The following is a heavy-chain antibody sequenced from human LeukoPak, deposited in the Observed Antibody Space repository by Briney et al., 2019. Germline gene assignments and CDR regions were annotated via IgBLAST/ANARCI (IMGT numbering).Heavy chain of an antibody. CDR2: IKSEPDGGTT. D-gene: IGHD3-10*01. V-gene: IGHV3-15*01. Sequence: GGSLRLSCAGSGFTFSNAWMSWVRQAPGKGLEWVGRIKSEPDGGTTDYAAPVKGKFTISRDDSKNTLSLQMNSLTTEDTAVYYCTTDVVYGSGSYSPHYFHYWGQGALVTVSS. CDR3: TTDVVYGSGSYSPHYFHY. J-gene: IGHJ4*02. CDR1: GFTFSNAW.